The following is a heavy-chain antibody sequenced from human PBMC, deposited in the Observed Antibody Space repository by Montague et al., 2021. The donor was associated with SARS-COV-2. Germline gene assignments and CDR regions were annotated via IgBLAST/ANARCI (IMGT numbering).Heavy chain of an antibody. Sequence: SLRLSCAASGFKFYDSAMYWVRQAPGKGLEWVSGINWNSGSVDYADSVKGRFTISRDNTKNSLFLQMNSLRTEDTALCYCAKDHYASGKMGFFDLWGRGTMVTVSS. J-gene: IGHJ2*01. V-gene: IGHV3-9*01. CDR3: AKDHYASGKMGFFDL. CDR1: GFKFYDSA. CDR2: INWNSGSV. D-gene: IGHD3-16*01.